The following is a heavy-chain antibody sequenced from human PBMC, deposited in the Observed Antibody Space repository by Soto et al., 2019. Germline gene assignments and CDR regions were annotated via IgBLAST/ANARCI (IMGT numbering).Heavy chain of an antibody. CDR2: ISGSGGST. CDR3: AKPLRFLEWLS. J-gene: IGHJ6*02. CDR1: GFTFSSYA. V-gene: IGHV3-23*01. D-gene: IGHD3-3*01. Sequence: GGSLRLSCAASGFTFSSYAMSWVRQAPGKGLEWVSAISGSGGSTYYADSAKGRSTISRDNSKNTLYLQMNSQRAEDTAVYYCAKPLRFLEWLSWGQGTTVTVSS.